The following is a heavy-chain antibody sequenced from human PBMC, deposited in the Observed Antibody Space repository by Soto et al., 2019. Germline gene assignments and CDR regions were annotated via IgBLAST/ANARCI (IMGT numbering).Heavy chain of an antibody. D-gene: IGHD4-4*01. CDR2: IYYSGST. J-gene: IGHJ4*02. Sequence: PSETLSLTCTVSGGSISSSSYYWGWIRQPPGKGLEWIGSIYYSGSTYYNPSLKSRVTISVDASKNQFSLKLSSVTAADTAVYYCARPVLDYSNYGLWGFDYWGQGTLVTVSS. CDR1: GGSISSSSYY. CDR3: ARPVLDYSNYGLWGFDY. V-gene: IGHV4-39*01.